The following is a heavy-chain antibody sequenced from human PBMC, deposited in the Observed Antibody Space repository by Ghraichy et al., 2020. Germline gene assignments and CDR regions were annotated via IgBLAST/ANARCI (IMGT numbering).Heavy chain of an antibody. V-gene: IGHV4-34*01. CDR2: INHSGST. Sequence: GSLRLSCAVYGGSFSGYYWSWIRQPPGKGLEWIGEINHSGSTNYNPSLKSRVTISVDTSKNQFSLKLSSVTAADTAVYYCARGRYYDSSGRLDYWGQGTLVTVSS. CDR3: ARGRYYDSSGRLDY. D-gene: IGHD3-22*01. CDR1: GGSFSGYY. J-gene: IGHJ4*02.